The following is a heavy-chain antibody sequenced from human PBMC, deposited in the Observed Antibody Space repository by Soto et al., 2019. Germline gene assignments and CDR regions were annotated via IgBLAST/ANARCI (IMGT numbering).Heavy chain of an antibody. CDR1: GFTFSSYW. Sequence: PGGSLRLSCAASGFTFSSYWMHWVRQAPGKGLVWVSRIYSDGSGTTYADSVKGRFTISRDNAKSMLYLQMNSLRVEDTAVYYCATLNSFGADYWGQVTLVTVSS. CDR2: IYSDGSGT. CDR3: ATLNSFGADY. D-gene: IGHD5-18*01. J-gene: IGHJ4*02. V-gene: IGHV3-74*01.